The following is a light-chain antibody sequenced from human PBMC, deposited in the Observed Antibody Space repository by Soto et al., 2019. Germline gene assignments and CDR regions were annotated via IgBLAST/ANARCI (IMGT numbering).Light chain of an antibody. CDR2: GAS. CDR1: QSVSGN. J-gene: IGKJ2*01. V-gene: IGKV3-15*01. Sequence: EIVMTQSPVTLSVSPGERAALSCRASQSVSGNFAWYQQRPGQAPSLLIYGASTRATGIPARFSGSGSATEFTLTISSLQSEDFTVYYCQQYNNWPYTFGQGTKLEIK. CDR3: QQYNNWPYT.